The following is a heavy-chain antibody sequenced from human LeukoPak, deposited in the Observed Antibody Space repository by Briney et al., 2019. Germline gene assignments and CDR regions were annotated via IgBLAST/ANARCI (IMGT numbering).Heavy chain of an antibody. D-gene: IGHD5-12*01. CDR1: GFTFSNAW. CDR3: TTSIVATPRSYYYYYYYMDV. Sequence: GGSLRLSCAASGFTFSNAWMSWVRQAPGKGLEWVGRIKSKTDGGTTDYAAPVKGRFTISRDDSKNTLYLQMNSLKTEDTAVYYCTTSIVATPRSYYYYYYYMDVWGKGTTVTVSS. J-gene: IGHJ6*03. CDR2: IKSKTDGGTT. V-gene: IGHV3-15*01.